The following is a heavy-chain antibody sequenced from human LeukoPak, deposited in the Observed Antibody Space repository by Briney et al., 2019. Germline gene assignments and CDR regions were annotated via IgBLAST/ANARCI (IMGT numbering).Heavy chain of an antibody. J-gene: IGHJ4*02. V-gene: IGHV3-23*01. Sequence: GGSLRLSCTASGYTFNSYAMSWVRQAPGKGLEWVSGISGSGTSTYYADSVKGRFTISRDNSKNTLYLQMNSLRAEDAALYYCAKEPASGSCFDYWGQGTLVTVSS. CDR3: AKEPASGSCFDY. CDR1: GYTFNSYA. D-gene: IGHD3-10*01. CDR2: ISGSGTST.